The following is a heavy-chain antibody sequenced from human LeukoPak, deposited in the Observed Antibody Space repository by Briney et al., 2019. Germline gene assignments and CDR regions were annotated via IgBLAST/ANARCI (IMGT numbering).Heavy chain of an antibody. D-gene: IGHD3-22*01. CDR1: GFTLSSYG. J-gene: IGHJ6*02. CDR3: ARDRGYFDNSAYYSTPHYYYGMDV. CDR2: ISYDGSYK. Sequence: GRSLRLSCAASGFTLSSYGIYWVRQAPGKGLEWVAVISYDGSYKYYTESVKGRFTISRDSSKNTLYLQMDSLRAEDTAVYYCARDRGYFDNSAYYSTPHYYYGMDVWGQGTTVTVSS. V-gene: IGHV3-30*03.